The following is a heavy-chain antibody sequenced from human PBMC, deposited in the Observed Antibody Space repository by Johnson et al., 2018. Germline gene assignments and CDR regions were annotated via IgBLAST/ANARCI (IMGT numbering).Heavy chain of an antibody. Sequence: VQLVQSGGGLVKPGGSLRLSCAASGFTFSSYSMNWVRQAPGKGLEWVSIIDCSGSSTYYADSVKGRFTISRDNSKNSLYLQMNSLRAEDTAMYYCARLKSYYYYYMDVWGKGTTVTVSS. CDR1: GFTFSSYS. J-gene: IGHJ6*03. CDR3: ARLKSYYYYYMDV. V-gene: IGHV3-21*01. CDR2: IDCSGSST.